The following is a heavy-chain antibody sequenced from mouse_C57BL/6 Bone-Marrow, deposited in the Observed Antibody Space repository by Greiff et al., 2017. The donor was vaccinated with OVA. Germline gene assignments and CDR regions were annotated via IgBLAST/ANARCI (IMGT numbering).Heavy chain of an antibody. Sequence: EVKLMESGGGLVKPGGSLKLSCAASGFTFSSYAMSWVRQTPEKRLEWVATISDGGSYTYYPDNVKGRFTITRDNAKNNLYLQMSHLKSEDTAMYYCARDIYYDDWGQGTTLTVSS. CDR1: GFTFSSYA. CDR3: ARDIYYDD. J-gene: IGHJ2*01. CDR2: ISDGGSYT. V-gene: IGHV5-4*01.